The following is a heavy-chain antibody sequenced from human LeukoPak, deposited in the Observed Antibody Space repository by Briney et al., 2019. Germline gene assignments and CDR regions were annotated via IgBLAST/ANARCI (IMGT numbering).Heavy chain of an antibody. Sequence: SETLSLTCSVSGASISAYHWSWIRQPAGKGLEWIGRIYSSGRTNYIPSLKSRLTMSVDTSKNQFSLKLNSVTAADTAVYYCARDSSSPDYWGPGTLVTVSS. CDR2: IYSSGRT. CDR3: ARDSSSPDY. J-gene: IGHJ4*02. D-gene: IGHD2-15*01. V-gene: IGHV4-4*07. CDR1: GASISAYH.